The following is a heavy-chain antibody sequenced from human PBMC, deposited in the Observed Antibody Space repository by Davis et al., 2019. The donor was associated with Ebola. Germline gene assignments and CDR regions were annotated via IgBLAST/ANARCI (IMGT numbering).Heavy chain of an antibody. CDR3: ARGSNIVVVPAAIFPYFDY. J-gene: IGHJ4*02. V-gene: IGHV1-18*01. CDR1: GYTFTSYG. CDR2: ISAYNGNT. Sequence: ASVKVSCKASGYTFTSYGISWVRQAPGQGLEWMGWISAYNGNTNYAQKLQGRVTMTTDTSTSTAYMELRSLRSDDTAVYYCARGSNIVVVPAAIFPYFDYWGQGTLVTVSS. D-gene: IGHD2-2*02.